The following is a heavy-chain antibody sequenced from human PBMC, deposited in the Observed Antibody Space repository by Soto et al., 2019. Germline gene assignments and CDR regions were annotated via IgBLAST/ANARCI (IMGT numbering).Heavy chain of an antibody. CDR3: AHSQDYGSPGDY. V-gene: IGHV2-5*02. D-gene: IGHD6-13*01. J-gene: IGHJ4*02. CDR2: IYWDDDK. Sequence: QITLKESGPTLVKPTQTLTLTCTFSGFSLSTSGVGVGWIRQPPGKALEWLALIYWDDDKRYSPSLKSRLTIXKXXSKNQVVLTMTNMDPVDTATYYCAHSQDYGSPGDYWGQGTLVTVSS. CDR1: GFSLSTSGVG.